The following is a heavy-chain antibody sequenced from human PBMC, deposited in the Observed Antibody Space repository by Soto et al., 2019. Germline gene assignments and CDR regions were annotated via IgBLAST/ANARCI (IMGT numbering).Heavy chain of an antibody. Sequence: PSETLSLTCTVSGGSISSGDYYWSWIRQPPGKGLEWIGYIYYSGSTYYNPSLKSRVTISVDTSKNQFSLKLSSVTAADTAVYYCARIDTARIGGFDYWGQGTLVTVSS. J-gene: IGHJ4*02. CDR2: IYYSGST. CDR3: ARIDTARIGGFDY. D-gene: IGHD5-18*01. CDR1: GGSISSGDYY. V-gene: IGHV4-30-4*01.